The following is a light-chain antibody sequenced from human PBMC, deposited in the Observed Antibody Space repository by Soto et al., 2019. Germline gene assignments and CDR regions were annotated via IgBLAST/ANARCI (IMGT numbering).Light chain of an antibody. V-gene: IGKV3-20*01. Sequence: EIVLTQSPGTLSLSPGERATLSCRASQSVSSSYLAWYQQKPGQTPRLLIYGASSRATGIPDRFSGSGSGTDFTLTISRLEPEDFAEYYCQQYGNSPYTFGHGTKLEIK. CDR1: QSVSSSY. CDR2: GAS. J-gene: IGKJ2*01. CDR3: QQYGNSPYT.